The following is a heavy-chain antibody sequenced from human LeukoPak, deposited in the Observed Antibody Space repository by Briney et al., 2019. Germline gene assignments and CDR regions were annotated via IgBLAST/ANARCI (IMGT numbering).Heavy chain of an antibody. CDR2: TYYRSKWYN. V-gene: IGHV6-1*01. CDR3: ARDFATTGWHTFDY. J-gene: IGHJ4*02. Sequence: SQTLSLTCVVSGGSVSSKNGAWNWIRQSPSRGLEWLGRTYYRSKWYNDYAESMEGRMTISQDTSKNQYSLHLNSVTPDDTAVYYCARDFATTGWHTFDYWGQGTLVTVSS. CDR1: GGSVSSKNGA. D-gene: IGHD6-19*01.